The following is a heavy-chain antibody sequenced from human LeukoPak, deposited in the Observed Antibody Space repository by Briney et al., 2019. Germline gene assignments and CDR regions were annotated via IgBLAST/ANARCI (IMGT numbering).Heavy chain of an antibody. V-gene: IGHV5-51*01. CDR3: ARPAGYDYVWGSYRYTDY. D-gene: IGHD3-16*02. J-gene: IGHJ4*02. CDR2: IYPGDSGT. CDR1: GYSFTSYW. Sequence: GXXLKISCKGSGYSFTSYWIGGVRQMPGKGLEWMGIIYPGDSGTRYSPSFQGQVTISADKSITTAYLQWSSLKASDTAMYYCARPAGYDYVWGSYRYTDYWGQGTLVTVSS.